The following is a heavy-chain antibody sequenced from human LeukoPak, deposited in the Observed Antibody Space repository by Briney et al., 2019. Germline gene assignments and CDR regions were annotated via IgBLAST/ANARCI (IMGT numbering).Heavy chain of an antibody. D-gene: IGHD1-26*01. CDR3: ARRKPSGSYYQSDAFDI. V-gene: IGHV4-34*01. J-gene: IGHJ3*02. CDR2: INHSGST. CDR1: GGSFSGYY. Sequence: SETLSLTCAVYGGSFSGYYWSWIRQPPGKGLEWIGEINHSGSTNYNPSLKSRVTISVDTSKNQFSLKLSSVTAADTAVYYCARRKPSGSYYQSDAFDIWGQGTMVTVSS.